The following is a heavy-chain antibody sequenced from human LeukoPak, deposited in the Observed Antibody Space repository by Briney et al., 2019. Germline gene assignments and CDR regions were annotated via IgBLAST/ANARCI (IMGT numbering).Heavy chain of an antibody. CDR2: VSSSSSTI. Sequence: GGSLRLSCAASGFTFSSYSMNWARQAPGKGLEWVSYVSSSSSTIYYADSVKGRFTISRDNAKNSLYLQMNSLRAEDTAVYYCASDLHEELPIYYFDYWGQGTLVTVSS. CDR1: GFTFSSYS. J-gene: IGHJ4*02. D-gene: IGHD1-26*01. CDR3: ASDLHEELPIYYFDY. V-gene: IGHV3-48*01.